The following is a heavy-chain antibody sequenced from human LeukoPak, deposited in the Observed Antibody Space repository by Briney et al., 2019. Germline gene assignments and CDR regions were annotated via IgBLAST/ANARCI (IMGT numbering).Heavy chain of an antibody. CDR3: ARAPKGVTTGYFDH. D-gene: IGHD1-26*01. V-gene: IGHV1-46*01. Sequence: GASVKVSCKASGYTFTTYYIHWVRQAPGQGLEWMGIINPSGGSTTYAQIFQGRVTLTRDTSTSTVYMELSSLRSDDTAVYYCARAPKGVTTGYFDHWGQGTPVTVSS. CDR1: GYTFTTYY. J-gene: IGHJ4*02. CDR2: INPSGGST.